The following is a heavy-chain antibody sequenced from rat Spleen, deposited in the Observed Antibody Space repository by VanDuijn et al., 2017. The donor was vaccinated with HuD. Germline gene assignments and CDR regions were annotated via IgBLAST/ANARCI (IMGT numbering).Heavy chain of an antibody. CDR1: GFTFSDYT. CDR2: IVDDGSNT. J-gene: IGHJ2*01. V-gene: IGHV5-17*01. D-gene: IGHD1-9*01. Sequence: EVQLVDSGGGLVQPGRSLKLSCSASGFTFSDYTMAWVRQAPKKGLEWVAAIVDDGSNTFYRDSVKGRFTISRDNAKSTLYLQVDSLSSEDTAIYYCARPTTGIPFNYWGQGVMVTVSS. CDR3: ARPTTGIPFNY.